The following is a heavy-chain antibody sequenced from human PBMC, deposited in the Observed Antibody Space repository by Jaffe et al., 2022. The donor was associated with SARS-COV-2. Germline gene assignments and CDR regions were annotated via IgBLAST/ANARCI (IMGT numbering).Heavy chain of an antibody. CDR3: ARSWCLYCPGASWVGNWFDP. J-gene: IGHJ5*02. CDR2: INLNNGGT. D-gene: IGHD2-8*02. CDR1: GYTFTGFH. V-gene: IGHV1-2*02. Sequence: QVQLVQSGAEVKKPGASVKVSCKAAGYTFTGFHMHWVRQAPGQGLEWMGWINLNNGGTRYARKFQGRVTMTRDTSISTTYMELSGLRSDDTAVYYCARSWCLYCPGASWVGNWFDPWGQGTLVTVSS.